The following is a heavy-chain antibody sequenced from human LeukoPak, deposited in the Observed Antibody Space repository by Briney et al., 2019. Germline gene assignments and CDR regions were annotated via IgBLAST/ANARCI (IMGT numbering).Heavy chain of an antibody. CDR2: MNPNSGNT. CDR3: ARFAVLRFLEWLPVLRGMDV. V-gene: IGHV1-8*01. CDR1: GYTFTSYD. D-gene: IGHD3-3*01. J-gene: IGHJ6*02. Sequence: ASVTVSCKASGYTFTSYDINWVRQATGQGREWMGWMNPNSGNTGYAQKFQGRVTMTRNTSISTAYMELSSLRSEDTAVYYCARFAVLRFLEWLPVLRGMDVWGQGTTVTVSS.